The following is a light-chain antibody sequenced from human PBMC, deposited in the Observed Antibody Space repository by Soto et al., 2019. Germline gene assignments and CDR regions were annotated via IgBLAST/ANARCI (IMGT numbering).Light chain of an antibody. V-gene: IGKV1-33*01. J-gene: IGKJ4*01. CDR2: DAT. CDR3: QQYDDLPLT. CDR1: QDITNF. Sequence: DIQMTQSPSTLSASVGDRATITCRASQDITNFLHWYQQKPGKAPKLLIYDATYLDKGSPSRFSGSGSGTDFSFPISNLQPEDFATYFCQQYDDLPLTFGGGPKWIS.